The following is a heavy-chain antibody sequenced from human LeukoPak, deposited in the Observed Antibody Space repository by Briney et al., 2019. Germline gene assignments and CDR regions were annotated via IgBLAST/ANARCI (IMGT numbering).Heavy chain of an antibody. CDR2: INHSGST. Sequence: SETLSLTCAVYGGSFSGYYWSWIRQPPGKGLEWIGEINHSGSTTYNPSLKSRVTISVDTSKNRFSLKLSSVTAADTAVYYCARTADHRITIFPWDQGTLVTVSS. D-gene: IGHD3-3*01. CDR1: GGSFSGYY. CDR3: ARTADHRITIFP. V-gene: IGHV4-34*01. J-gene: IGHJ5*02.